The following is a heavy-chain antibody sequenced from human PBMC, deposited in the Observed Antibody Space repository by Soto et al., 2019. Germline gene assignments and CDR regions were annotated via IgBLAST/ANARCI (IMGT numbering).Heavy chain of an antibody. Sequence: PGGSLILSCAASGIPFSTTYVNWVRQAPGKGLEWVGRIKSKIVGETTDFSAPVKGRFALSRDDSKNTVSLQMNSLKSEDTAIYYCTTDNCRSSTCYLNYWGQGALVTVSS. V-gene: IGHV3-15*07. J-gene: IGHJ4*02. CDR2: IKSKIVGETT. D-gene: IGHD2-2*01. CDR3: TTDNCRSSTCYLNY. CDR1: GIPFSTTY.